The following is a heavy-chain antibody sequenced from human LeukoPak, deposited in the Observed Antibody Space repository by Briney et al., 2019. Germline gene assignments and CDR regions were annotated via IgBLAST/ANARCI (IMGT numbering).Heavy chain of an antibody. D-gene: IGHD5-12*01. J-gene: IGHJ5*02. CDR2: ISSSGGTI. V-gene: IGHV3-48*02. CDR1: GFTFSSYS. Sequence: AGGSLRLSCTASGFTFSSYSMNWVRQAPGKGLEWISYISSSGGTIYYADSVKGRFTISRDNAKNSLYLQMNSLRDEDTAVYYCAREGGGYDYIWFDPWGQGTLVTVSS. CDR3: AREGGGYDYIWFDP.